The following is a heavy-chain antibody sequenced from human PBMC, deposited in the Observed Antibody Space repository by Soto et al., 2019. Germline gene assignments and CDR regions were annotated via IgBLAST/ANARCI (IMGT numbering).Heavy chain of an antibody. Sequence: PGGSLRLSCAVSGFTFNNYWMSWVRQAPGKGLEWVANIKPDGSDKYYVDSLKGRFTISRDNAKNTLYLQMNSLRAEDTAVYYCAKVTRIFYGMDVWGQGTPVTVSS. V-gene: IGHV3-7*03. CDR2: IKPDGSDK. D-gene: IGHD3-3*01. CDR3: AKVTRIFYGMDV. CDR1: GFTFNNYW. J-gene: IGHJ6*02.